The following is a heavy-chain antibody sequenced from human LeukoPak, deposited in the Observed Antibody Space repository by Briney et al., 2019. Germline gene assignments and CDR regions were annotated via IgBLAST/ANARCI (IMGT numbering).Heavy chain of an antibody. CDR2: IIPIFGTA. CDR3: ARTPQDFGGNPPDL. D-gene: IGHD4/OR15-4a*01. Sequence: SVKVSCKASGGTFSSYAISWVRQAPGQGLEWMGGIIPIFGTANYAKKFQGRVTITTDESTSTAYMELSSLRSEDTAVYYCARTPQDFGGNPPDLWGRGTLVTVSS. V-gene: IGHV1-69*05. CDR1: GGTFSSYA. J-gene: IGHJ2*01.